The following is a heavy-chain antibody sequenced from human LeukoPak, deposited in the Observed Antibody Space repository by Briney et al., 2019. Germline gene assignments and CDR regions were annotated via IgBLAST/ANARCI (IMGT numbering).Heavy chain of an antibody. V-gene: IGHV4-34*01. CDR1: GGSFSGYY. D-gene: IGHD2-15*01. CDR3: AKEDSDPDEVGLGYFDY. Sequence: SETLSLTCAVYGGSFSGYYWSWIRQPPGKGLEWIGEINHSGSTNYNPSLKSRVTMSVDTSKNQFSLKLNSVTAADTAVYYCAKEDSDPDEVGLGYFDYWGQGTLVTVSS. J-gene: IGHJ4*02. CDR2: INHSGST.